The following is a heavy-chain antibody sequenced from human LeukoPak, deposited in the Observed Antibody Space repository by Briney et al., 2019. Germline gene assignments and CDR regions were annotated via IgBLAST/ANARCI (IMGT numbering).Heavy chain of an antibody. Sequence: SVKVSCKASGGTFSNYAISWVRQATGQGPEWMGGIIPIFGTANYAQKFQGRVTITTDESTSTVYMEVSSVRFEDTAVYYCAKDRASSSWSRDAFDIWGQGTVVTVSS. V-gene: IGHV1-69*05. CDR2: IIPIFGTA. CDR1: GGTFSNYA. D-gene: IGHD6-13*01. CDR3: AKDRASSSWSRDAFDI. J-gene: IGHJ3*02.